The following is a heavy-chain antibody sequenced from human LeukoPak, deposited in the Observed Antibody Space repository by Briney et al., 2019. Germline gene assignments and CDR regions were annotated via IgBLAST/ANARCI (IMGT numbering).Heavy chain of an antibody. CDR3: ARDWAADTLRYFDL. CDR1: GISVNTTYF. V-gene: IGHV4-38-2*02. CDR2: IYHRGTT. D-gene: IGHD6-13*01. J-gene: IGHJ2*01. Sequence: PSETLFLTCSVSGISVNTTYFWGWIRQPPGKDLEWIGSIYHRGTTHYNPSLKSRVSISLDGSKNQFSLKMSSVTAADTAVYYCARDWAADTLRYFDLWGRGTLVTVSS.